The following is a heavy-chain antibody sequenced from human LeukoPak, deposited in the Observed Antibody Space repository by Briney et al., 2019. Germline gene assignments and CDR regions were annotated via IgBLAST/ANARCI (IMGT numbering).Heavy chain of an antibody. CDR2: INHSGST. J-gene: IGHJ5*02. Sequence: SETLSLTCAVYGGSFSGYYWSWVRQPPGKGLEWIGEINHSGSTNYNPSLKSRVTISVDTSKNQFSLKLSSVTAADTAVYYCANEPVAGSFGWFDPWGQGTLVTVSS. CDR3: ANEPVAGSFGWFDP. D-gene: IGHD6-19*01. CDR1: GGSFSGYY. V-gene: IGHV4-34*01.